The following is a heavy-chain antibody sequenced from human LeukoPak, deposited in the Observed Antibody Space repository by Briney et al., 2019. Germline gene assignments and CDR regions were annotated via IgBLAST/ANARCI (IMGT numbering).Heavy chain of an antibody. CDR3: AELGITMIGGV. CDR1: GFTFSSYS. CDR2: ISSTGSYI. J-gene: IGHJ6*04. D-gene: IGHD3-10*02. Sequence: PGGSLRLSCAASGFTFSSYSMNWVRQAPGKGLEWVSSISSTGSYIYYADSVKGRFIISRDNAKGSLYLQMNSLRAEDTAVYYCAELGITMIGGVWGKGTTVTISS. V-gene: IGHV3-21*01.